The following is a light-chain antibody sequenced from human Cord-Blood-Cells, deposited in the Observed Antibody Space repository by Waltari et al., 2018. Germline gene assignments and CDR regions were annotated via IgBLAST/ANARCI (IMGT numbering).Light chain of an antibody. CDR2: KDS. CDR3: LSAYSSGTYYV. J-gene: IGLJ1*01. CDR1: ELPKKS. Sequence: YELPQPPSVSVSLGQMARITCSGEELPKKSAYWHQEKPGKFPVLGIYKDSERPSGIPERFSGSSSGTIVTLTISGVQAEDEADYYCLSAYSSGTYYVFGTGTKVTVL. V-gene: IGLV3-16*01.